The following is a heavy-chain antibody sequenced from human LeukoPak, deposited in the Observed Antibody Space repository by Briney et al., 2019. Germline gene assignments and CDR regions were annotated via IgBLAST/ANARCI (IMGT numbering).Heavy chain of an antibody. D-gene: IGHD1-26*01. CDR2: ISSSSSYI. CDR1: GFTFSSYS. CDR3: AREGAGIVGAMDY. J-gene: IGHJ4*02. V-gene: IGHV3-21*01. Sequence: PGGSLRLSCAASGFTFSSYSMNWVRQAPGKGLEWVSSISSSSSYIYYADSVKGRFTISRDNAKNSLYLQMNSLRAEDTAVYYCAREGAGIVGAMDYWGQGTLVTVPS.